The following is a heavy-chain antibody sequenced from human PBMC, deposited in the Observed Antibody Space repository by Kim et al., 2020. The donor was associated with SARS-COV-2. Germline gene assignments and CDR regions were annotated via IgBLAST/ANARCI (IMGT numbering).Heavy chain of an antibody. CDR3: ARRSGWYGDGWLDP. V-gene: IGHV3-7*03. CDR2: IKQDGSEK. CDR1: GFTFSSYW. D-gene: IGHD6-19*01. J-gene: IGHJ5*02. Sequence: GGSLRLSCAASGFTFSSYWMSWVRQAPGKGLEWVATIKQDGSEKYYVDSVKGRFTISRDNAKNSLYLQMNSLRAEDTAVYYCARRSGWYGDGWLDPWGQGTLVTVSS.